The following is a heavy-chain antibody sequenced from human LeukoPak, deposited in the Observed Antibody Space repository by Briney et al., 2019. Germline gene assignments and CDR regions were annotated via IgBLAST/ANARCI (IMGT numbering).Heavy chain of an antibody. CDR2: ISYSGSR. Sequence: KSSETLSLTCTVSACSIISGNYYWSWIRQHPGKGLEWIGYISYSGSRYYNPPLKSRVTISIDLSKNLFSLKLSSVTAADTAVYYCTRDLGGDGYNLRNWFDPWGQGTLVTVSS. V-gene: IGHV4-31*03. D-gene: IGHD5-24*01. CDR1: ACSIISGNYY. J-gene: IGHJ5*02. CDR3: TRDLGGDGYNLRNWFDP.